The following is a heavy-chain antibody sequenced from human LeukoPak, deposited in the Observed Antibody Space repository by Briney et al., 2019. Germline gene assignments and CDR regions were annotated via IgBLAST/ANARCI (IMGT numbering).Heavy chain of an antibody. J-gene: IGHJ4*02. CDR3: ARGKIYIDY. CDR1: GFTFSSYS. CDR2: ISSGSNTI. Sequence: QTGGSLRLSCVPSGFTFSSYSMNWVRQAPGKGLEWVSYISSGSNTIYYADSVKGRFTISRDNAKNSLYLQMNSLRYEDTAVYYCARGKIYIDYWGQGTLVTVSS. V-gene: IGHV3-48*02.